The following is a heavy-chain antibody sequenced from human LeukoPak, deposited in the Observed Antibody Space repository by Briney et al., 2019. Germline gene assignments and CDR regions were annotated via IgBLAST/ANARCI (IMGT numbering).Heavy chain of an antibody. D-gene: IGHD3-22*01. Sequence: PGGSLRLSCAASGFTFSSYSMNWVRQAPGKGLEWVSYISSSSSTIYYADSVKGRFTISRDNAKNSLYLQMNSLRAEDTAVYYCARGLMQEYDSSGYYSNYYYYYYMDVWGKGTTVTVSS. J-gene: IGHJ6*03. V-gene: IGHV3-48*01. CDR3: ARGLMQEYDSSGYYSNYYYYYYMDV. CDR1: GFTFSSYS. CDR2: ISSSSSTI.